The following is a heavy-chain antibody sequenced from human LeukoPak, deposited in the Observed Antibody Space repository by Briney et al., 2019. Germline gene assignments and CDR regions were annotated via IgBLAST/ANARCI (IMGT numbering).Heavy chain of an antibody. J-gene: IGHJ4*02. CDR1: GFTFTSYG. V-gene: IGHV3-30*02. D-gene: IGHD1-26*01. CDR2: IQYDGSNE. CDR3: AKGMGYYVDY. Sequence: GGSLRLSCAASGFTFTSYGMHWFRQAPGKGLEGVAFIQYDGSNEYYADSVKGRFTFSRDNSKNTLFLQMSSLRGEDTAVYYCAKGMGYYVDYWGQGTLVTVSS.